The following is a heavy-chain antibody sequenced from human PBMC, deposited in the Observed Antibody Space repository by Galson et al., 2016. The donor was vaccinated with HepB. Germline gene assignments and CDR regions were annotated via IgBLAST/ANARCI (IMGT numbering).Heavy chain of an antibody. Sequence: SVKVSCKASGYTFTGYYVYWVRQAPGQGLEWMGWINPNSGGTNYAQKFQGRVTMTRDTSISTAFMELSRLRSDDTAVYYCAADVPYIEYKGIDFWGQGTLVTVSS. V-gene: IGHV1-2*02. CDR2: INPNSGGT. J-gene: IGHJ4*02. CDR3: AADVPYIEYKGIDF. CDR1: GYTFTGYY. D-gene: IGHD1-1*01.